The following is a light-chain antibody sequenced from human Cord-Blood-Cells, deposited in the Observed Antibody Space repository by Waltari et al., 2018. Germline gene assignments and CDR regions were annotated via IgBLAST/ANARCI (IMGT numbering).Light chain of an antibody. Sequence: QSALTQPASVSGSPGQSITISCTGTSTDVGGYSYVSWYQQHPGKAPKLMIYDVSNRPSGVSNRLSGSKSGNTASLTISGLQAEDEADYYCSSYTSSSNVVFGGGTKLTVL. CDR1: STDVGGYSY. J-gene: IGLJ2*01. CDR3: SSYTSSSNVV. CDR2: DVS. V-gene: IGLV2-14*01.